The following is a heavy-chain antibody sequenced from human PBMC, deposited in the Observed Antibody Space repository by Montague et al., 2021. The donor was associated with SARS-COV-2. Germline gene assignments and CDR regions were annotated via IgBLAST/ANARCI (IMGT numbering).Heavy chain of an antibody. J-gene: IGHJ4*02. CDR2: ISYDGSNK. D-gene: IGHD3-10*01. V-gene: IGHV3-30*04. Sequence: SLRLSCAASGFTFSSYAMHWVRQAPGKGLEWVAVISYDGSNKYYADSVKGRFTISRDNSKNTLYLQMNSLRAEDTAVYYCARPSLGSYYDYFDYWGQGTLVTVSS. CDR3: ARPSLGSYYDYFDY. CDR1: GFTFSSYA.